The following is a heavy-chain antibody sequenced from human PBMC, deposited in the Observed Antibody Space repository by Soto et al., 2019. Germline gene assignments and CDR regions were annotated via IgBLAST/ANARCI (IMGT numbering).Heavy chain of an antibody. CDR2: IIPIFGTA. CDR1: GGTFSSYA. CDR3: ARGDRGWNYLPPPS. J-gene: IGHJ3*01. Sequence: GASVKVSGKASGGTFSSYAISWVRQAPGQGLEWMGGIIPIFGTANYAQKFQGRVTITADESTSTAYMELSSLRSEDAAVYYCARGDRGWNYLPPPSWGQGTMVTVSS. V-gene: IGHV1-69*13. D-gene: IGHD1-7*01.